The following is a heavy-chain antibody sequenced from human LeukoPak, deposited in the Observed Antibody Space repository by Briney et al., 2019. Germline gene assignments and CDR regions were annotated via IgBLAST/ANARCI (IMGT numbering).Heavy chain of an antibody. CDR3: SRDGSGSGDV. CDR2: ISGSGGST. V-gene: IGHV3-23*01. D-gene: IGHD2-21*02. J-gene: IGHJ4*02. CDR1: GFTFSSYA. Sequence: GGSLRLSCAASGFTFSSYAMSWVRQAPGKGLEWVSAISGSGGSTYYTDSVKGRFTIARDNAKNSLYLQMNSLIPEDTAVYYCSRDGSGSGDVWGQGTLVTVSS.